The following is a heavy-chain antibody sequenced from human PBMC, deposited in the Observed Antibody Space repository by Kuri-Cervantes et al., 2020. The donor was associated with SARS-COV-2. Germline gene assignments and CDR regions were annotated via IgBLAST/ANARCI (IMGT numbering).Heavy chain of an antibody. V-gene: IGHV1-2*02. Sequence: ASVKVSCKASGYTFTGYYMHWVRQAPGQGLEWMGWINPNSGGTNYAQKFQGRVTMTRDTSISTAYMELSSLRSDDTAVYYCAREGVGAHKGYYMDVWGKGTTVTVSS. J-gene: IGHJ6*03. CDR2: INPNSGGT. D-gene: IGHD1-26*01. CDR3: AREGVGAHKGYYMDV. CDR1: GYTFTGYY.